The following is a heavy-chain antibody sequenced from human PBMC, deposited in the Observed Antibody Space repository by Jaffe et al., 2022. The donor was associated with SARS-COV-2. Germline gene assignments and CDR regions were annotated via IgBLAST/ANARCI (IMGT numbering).Heavy chain of an antibody. Sequence: QVQLVQSGAEVKKPGASVKVSCKASGYSFSSYYMHWVRQAPGQGLEWMGVIDPNGGDTNHAQKFQGRVSMTSDTSTSTVYMVLNSLRSEDTAVYYCARDLGGDIVVVPAAHRDAFDIWGQGTLVTVSS. CDR1: GYSFSSYY. D-gene: IGHD2-2*01. V-gene: IGHV1-46*01. CDR3: ARDLGGDIVVVPAAHRDAFDI. J-gene: IGHJ3*02. CDR2: IDPNGGDT.